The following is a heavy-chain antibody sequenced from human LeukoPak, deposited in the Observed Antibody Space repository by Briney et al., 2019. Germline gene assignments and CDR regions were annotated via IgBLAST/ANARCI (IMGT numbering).Heavy chain of an antibody. Sequence: GGSQRLSCPPSRLTLSLYSMLWVRRAAGGGLVWLSPIRSRSRHIYYADSVKGRITISRDNAKNSMYLQMNSLRAKDKAVYYCPRDGCYSSSLGDYYYYYYMDVWGKGTTVTVSS. D-gene: IGHD3-22*01. CDR1: RLTLSLYS. CDR2: IRSRSRHI. V-gene: IGHV3-21*01. J-gene: IGHJ6*03. CDR3: PRDGCYSSSLGDYYYYYYMDV.